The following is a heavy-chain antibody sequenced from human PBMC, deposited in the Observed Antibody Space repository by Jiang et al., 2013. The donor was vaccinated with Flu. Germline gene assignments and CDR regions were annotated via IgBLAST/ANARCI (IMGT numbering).Heavy chain of an antibody. V-gene: IGHV4-31*03. J-gene: IGHJ3*02. CDR1: GGSISSGGHY. CDR3: ARHYYDSSGYYLAEAFDI. Sequence: PSQTLSLTCTVSGGSISSGGHYWSWIRQHPGKGLEWTGYIYYSGSTYYNPSLKSRVTISVDTSKNQFSLKLSSVTAADTAVYYCARHYYDSSGYYLAEAFDIWGQGTMVTVSS. CDR2: IYYSGST. D-gene: IGHD3-22*01.